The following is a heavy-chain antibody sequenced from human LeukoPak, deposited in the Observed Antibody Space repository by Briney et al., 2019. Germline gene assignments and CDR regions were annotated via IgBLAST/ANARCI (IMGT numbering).Heavy chain of an antibody. CDR1: GFTFEDHS. Sequence: GGSLRLSCVVSGFTFEDHSMHWVRPAPGKGLEWVSGISWNSGSIGYADSVNGRFTISRANAKNSLYLQMNSLRAEDTTLYYCAKDKSGSYFHLFDTWGHGTPVTVSS. J-gene: IGHJ4*01. D-gene: IGHD1-26*01. CDR2: ISWNSGSI. V-gene: IGHV3-9*01. CDR3: AKDKSGSYFHLFDT.